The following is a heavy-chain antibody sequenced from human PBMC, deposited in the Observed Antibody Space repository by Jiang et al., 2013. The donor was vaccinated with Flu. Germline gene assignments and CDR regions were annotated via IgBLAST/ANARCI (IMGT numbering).Heavy chain of an antibody. CDR2: TYYRSKWYN. CDR1: A. Sequence: AWNWIRQPPSRGLEWLGRTYYRSKWYNDYAVSVKSRITINPDTSKNQFSLQLNSVTPEDTAVYYCARYGIAARRWAGYFDYWGQGTLVTVSS. D-gene: IGHD6-6*01. CDR3: ARYGIAARRWAGYFDY. V-gene: IGHV6-1*01. J-gene: IGHJ4*02.